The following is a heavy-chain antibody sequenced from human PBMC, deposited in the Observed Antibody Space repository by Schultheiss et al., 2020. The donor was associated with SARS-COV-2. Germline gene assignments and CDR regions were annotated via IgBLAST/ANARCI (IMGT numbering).Heavy chain of an antibody. V-gene: IGHV3-48*03. CDR1: GFTFSSYE. J-gene: IGHJ4*02. D-gene: IGHD3-10*01. Sequence: GGSLRLSCAASGFTFSSYEMNWVRQAPGKGLEWVSYISSPGTITHYSDSVKGRFTISRDNAKNSLYLQMNSLRAEDTAVYYCARDGSFGSGSKHPDYWGQGTLVTVSS. CDR3: ARDGSFGSGSKHPDY. CDR2: ISSPGTIT.